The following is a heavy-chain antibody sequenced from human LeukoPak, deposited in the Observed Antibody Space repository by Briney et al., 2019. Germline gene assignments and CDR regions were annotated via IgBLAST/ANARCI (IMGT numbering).Heavy chain of an antibody. Sequence: SETLSLTCTVSGGSIRSYYWNWIRQPAGKGLEWIGRIYSSGYTNYNPSLKNRVSMSVDTSKNQFSLKLTSLTAADTAVYYCARGEHSADYWGPGALVTSPQ. CDR2: IYSSGYT. CDR3: ARGEHSADY. D-gene: IGHD1/OR15-1a*01. CDR1: GGSIRSYY. V-gene: IGHV4-4*07. J-gene: IGHJ4*02.